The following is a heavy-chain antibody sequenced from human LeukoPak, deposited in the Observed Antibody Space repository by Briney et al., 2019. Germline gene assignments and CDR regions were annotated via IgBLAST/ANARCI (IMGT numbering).Heavy chain of an antibody. J-gene: IGHJ5*02. Sequence: SETLSLACAVYGGSFSGYYWSWIRQPPGKGVEWIGEINHSGSTNYNPSLKSRVTISVDTSKNQFSLKLSSLTAADTAVYYCARRGSFIVATPRTRVRNWFDPWGQGTLVTVSS. V-gene: IGHV4-34*01. CDR1: GGSFSGYY. CDR3: ARRGSFIVATPRTRVRNWFDP. CDR2: INHSGST. D-gene: IGHD5-12*01.